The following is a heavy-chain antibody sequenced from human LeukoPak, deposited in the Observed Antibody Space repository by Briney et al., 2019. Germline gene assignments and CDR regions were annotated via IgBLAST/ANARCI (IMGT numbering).Heavy chain of an antibody. Sequence: GGSLRLSCAASGFTFSSYSMNWVRQAPGKGLEWVSSISSSSSYIYYADSVKGRFTVSRDNAKNSLYLQMNSLRAEDTAVYYCARPLKYSSGWYNYWGQGTLVTVSS. J-gene: IGHJ4*02. CDR2: ISSSSSYI. D-gene: IGHD6-19*01. CDR3: ARPLKYSSGWYNY. CDR1: GFTFSSYS. V-gene: IGHV3-21*01.